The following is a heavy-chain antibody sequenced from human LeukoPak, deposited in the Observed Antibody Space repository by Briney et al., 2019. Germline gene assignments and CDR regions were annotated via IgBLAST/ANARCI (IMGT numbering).Heavy chain of an antibody. CDR1: GSTFTSYS. J-gene: IGHJ2*01. V-gene: IGHV3-48*04. D-gene: IGHD3-22*01. CDR3: AKADYYDSSGYYRYWYFDL. CDR2: IDSSSSII. Sequence: GGSLRLSCVASGSTFTSYSMNWVRQAPGKGLEWLSYIDSSSSIIYYADSVKGRFTISRDNAKNSLYLQMNSLRAEDTALYYCAKADYYDSSGYYRYWYFDLWGRGTLVTVSS.